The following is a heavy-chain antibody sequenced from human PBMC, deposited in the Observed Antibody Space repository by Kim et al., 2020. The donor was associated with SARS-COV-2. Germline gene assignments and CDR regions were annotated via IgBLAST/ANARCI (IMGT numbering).Heavy chain of an antibody. Sequence: GGSLRLSCAASGFTFSSYGMHWVRQAPGKGLEWVAVIWYDGSNKYYADSVKGRFTISRDNSKNTLYLQMNSLRAEDTAVYYCATGREEQQVEPAPEFDYWGQGTRVTVSS. CDR3: ATGREEQQVEPAPEFDY. CDR2: IWYDGSNK. V-gene: IGHV3-33*01. J-gene: IGHJ4*02. D-gene: IGHD6-13*01. CDR1: GFTFSSYG.